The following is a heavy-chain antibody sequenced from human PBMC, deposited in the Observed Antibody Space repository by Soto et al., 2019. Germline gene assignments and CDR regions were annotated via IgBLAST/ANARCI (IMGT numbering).Heavy chain of an antibody. Sequence: QVQLVQSGAEVKKPGSSVKVSCKASGGTFSSYAISWVRQAPGQGLEWMGGIIPIFSTANYAQKFQGRVTITADKSTSTAYMELSSLRSEDTAVYYCALGYCSSTSCYGDLHYYYGMDVWGQGTTVTVSS. D-gene: IGHD2-2*01. V-gene: IGHV1-69*06. J-gene: IGHJ6*02. CDR3: ALGYCSSTSCYGDLHYYYGMDV. CDR1: GGTFSSYA. CDR2: IIPIFSTA.